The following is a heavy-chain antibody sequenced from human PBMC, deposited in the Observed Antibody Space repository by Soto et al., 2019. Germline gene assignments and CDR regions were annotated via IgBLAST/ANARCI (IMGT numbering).Heavy chain of an antibody. CDR2: ISYDGSNK. D-gene: IGHD3-3*01. V-gene: IGHV3-30*14. CDR3: TSTIFGVVIPGGYYYGMDV. J-gene: IGHJ6*02. Sequence: PGGSLRLSCAASGFTFSSYAMHWVRQAPGKGLEWVAVISYDGSNKYYADSVKGRFTISRDDSISIAYLQMNSLKTEDTAVYYCTSTIFGVVIPGGYYYGMDVWGQGTTVTVSS. CDR1: GFTFSSYA.